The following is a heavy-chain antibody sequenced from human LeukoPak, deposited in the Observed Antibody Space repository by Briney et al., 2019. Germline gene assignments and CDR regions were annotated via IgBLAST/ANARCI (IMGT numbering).Heavy chain of an antibody. V-gene: IGHV4-39*01. Sequence: KTSETLSLTCTVSGGSISSSSYYWGWIRQPPGKGLEWIGSIYYSGSTYYHPSLKSRVTISVDTSKNQFSLKLSSVTAADTAVYYCASGKIAAAGVQFDYWGQGTLVTVSS. D-gene: IGHD6-13*01. CDR1: GGSISSSSYY. CDR2: IYYSGST. CDR3: ASGKIAAAGVQFDY. J-gene: IGHJ4*02.